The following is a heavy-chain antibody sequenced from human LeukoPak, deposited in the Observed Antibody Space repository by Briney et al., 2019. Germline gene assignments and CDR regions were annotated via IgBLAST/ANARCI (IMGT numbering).Heavy chain of an antibody. CDR2: INHSGST. V-gene: IGHV4-34*01. CDR3: ARSDSSGYLPDY. CDR1: GGSFSGYY. Sequence: PSETLSLTCAVYGGSFSGYYWSWIRQPPGKGLEWIGEINHSGSTNYNPSLKSRVTISVDTSKNQFSLKLSSVTAADTAVYYCARSDSSGYLPDYWGQGTLVTVSS. J-gene: IGHJ4*02. D-gene: IGHD3-22*01.